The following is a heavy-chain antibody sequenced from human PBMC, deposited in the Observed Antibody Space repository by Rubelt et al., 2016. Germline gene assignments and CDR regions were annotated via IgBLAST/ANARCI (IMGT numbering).Heavy chain of an antibody. CDR3: ARESGDHDAFDI. D-gene: IGHD4-17*01. Sequence: QMQLVQSGPEVKKPGTSVKVSCKASGFTFTSSAVQWVRQARGQRLEWLGWIVVGSGNTNYEQKFQERVTITRDMSTSTADMELSSLRSEDTAVYYWARESGDHDAFDIWGQGTMVTVSS. CDR1: GFTFTSSA. CDR2: IVVGSGNT. V-gene: IGHV1-58*01. J-gene: IGHJ3*02.